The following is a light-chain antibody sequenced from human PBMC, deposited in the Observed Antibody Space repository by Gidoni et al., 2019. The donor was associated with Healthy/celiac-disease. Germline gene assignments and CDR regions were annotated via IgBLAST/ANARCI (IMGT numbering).Light chain of an antibody. CDR2: AAS. CDR3: QQSYSTPQT. Sequence: DIQITHSPSSLSASVGDRVTITCRASQSICSYLNWYQQKPGKAPKLLIYAASSLQRGVPSRFSGSGSGTDFTLTNSRLQPEDFGTYYCQQSYSTPQTFGQGTKVEIK. V-gene: IGKV1-39*01. J-gene: IGKJ1*01. CDR1: QSICSY.